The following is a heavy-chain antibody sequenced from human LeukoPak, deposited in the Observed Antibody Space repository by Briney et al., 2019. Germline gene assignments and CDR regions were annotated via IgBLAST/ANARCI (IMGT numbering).Heavy chain of an antibody. V-gene: IGHV1-2*02. J-gene: IGHJ4*02. D-gene: IGHD6-19*01. CDR3: ARALEVAGTGPSR. Sequence: GASVKVSCKASGYTFTDYYMHWVRQAPGQGLEWMGWINPNSGGTNYAQNFQGRVTMTRDTSISTAYMELSRLRSDETAVYYCARALEVAGTGPSRWGQGTLVTVSS. CDR1: GYTFTDYY. CDR2: INPNSGGT.